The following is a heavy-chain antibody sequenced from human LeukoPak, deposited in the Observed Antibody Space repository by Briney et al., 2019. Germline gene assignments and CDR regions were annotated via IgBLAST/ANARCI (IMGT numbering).Heavy chain of an antibody. CDR2: IYHSGST. D-gene: IGHD5-18*01. Sequence: SETLSLTCAVSGGSISSSNWWSWVRQPPGKGLEWIGEIYHSGSTNYNPSLKSRVTISVDKSKNQFSLKLSSVTAADTAVYYCARDWGGSGYSYGFFDYWGQGTLVTVSS. CDR3: ARDWGGSGYSYGFFDY. CDR1: GGSISSSNW. V-gene: IGHV4-4*02. J-gene: IGHJ4*02.